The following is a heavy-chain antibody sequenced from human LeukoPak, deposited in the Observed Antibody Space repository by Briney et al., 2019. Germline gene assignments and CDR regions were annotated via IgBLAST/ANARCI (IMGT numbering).Heavy chain of an antibody. V-gene: IGHV3-7*01. CDR3: ASTHTVVGAAVFDI. D-gene: IGHD1-26*01. CDR2: IKQDGSER. Sequence: GGSLRLSCAASGFTFSNYWMCWVRQAPGKGLEWVANIKQDGSERYYVDSVKGRFTISRDNAKNSLYLQMNSLRAEDTAVYYCASTHTVVGAAVFDIWGQGTMVTVSS. J-gene: IGHJ3*02. CDR1: GFTFSNYW.